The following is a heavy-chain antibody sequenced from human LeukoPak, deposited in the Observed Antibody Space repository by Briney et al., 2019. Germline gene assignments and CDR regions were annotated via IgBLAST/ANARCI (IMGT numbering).Heavy chain of an antibody. CDR2: IYHGGNS. CDR1: GGSISSSIW. CDR3: ARTWSSGHRFFQH. V-gene: IGHV4-4*02. J-gene: IGHJ1*01. D-gene: IGHD6-19*01. Sequence: SETLSLTCAVSGGSISSSIWWSWVRQSPGKGLEWIGEIYHGGNSNYNPSLQNRVILSVDKSKNQLSLKLSSVTAADTAVYYCARTWSSGHRFFQHWGQGTLVTVSS.